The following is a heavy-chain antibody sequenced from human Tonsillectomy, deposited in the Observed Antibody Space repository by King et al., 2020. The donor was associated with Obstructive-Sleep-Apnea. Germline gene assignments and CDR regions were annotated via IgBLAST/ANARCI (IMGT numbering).Heavy chain of an antibody. CDR1: GFSFSDYY. V-gene: IGHV3-11*01. Sequence: VQLVESGGGLVKPGGSLRLSCAASGFSFSDYYMSWIRQAPGKGLEWVSYISSSGSIIYYADSVKGRFTMSRDNAKNSLYLQMNSLRAEDTAGYYCAGDRKEWSQTLTFDYYYYYGMDVWGQGTTVTVSS. D-gene: IGHD3-3*01. J-gene: IGHJ6*02. CDR3: AGDRKEWSQTLTFDYYYYYGMDV. CDR2: ISSSGSII.